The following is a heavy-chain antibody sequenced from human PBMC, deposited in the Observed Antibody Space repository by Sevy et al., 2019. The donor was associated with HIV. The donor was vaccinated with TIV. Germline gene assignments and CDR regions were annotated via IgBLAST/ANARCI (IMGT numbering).Heavy chain of an antibody. D-gene: IGHD6-13*01. Sequence: GGSLRLSCAASGFTFSSYGMHWVRQAPGKGLEWVAVISYDGSNKYYADSVKGRFTISRDNSKNTLYLQMNSLRAEDKAVYYCAKRTGEGSGWYTQQLDYWGQGTLVTVSS. V-gene: IGHV3-30*18. CDR1: GFTFSSYG. CDR3: AKRTGEGSGWYTQQLDY. J-gene: IGHJ4*02. CDR2: ISYDGSNK.